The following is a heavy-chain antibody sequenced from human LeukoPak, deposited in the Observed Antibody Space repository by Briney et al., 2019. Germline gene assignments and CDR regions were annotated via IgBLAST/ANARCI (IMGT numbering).Heavy chain of an antibody. V-gene: IGHV4-38-2*02. Sequence: SETLSLTCTVSPYSITNAYYWGWIRQPPGKGLAWIASIYHSGNTYYNPSLKSRVTISVDTSKNQFSLKLSSVTAADTAVYYCARRTGTTGTTFWFDPWGQGTLVTVSS. CDR2: IYHSGNT. D-gene: IGHD1-1*01. CDR3: ARRTGTTGTTFWFDP. J-gene: IGHJ5*02. CDR1: PYSITNAYY.